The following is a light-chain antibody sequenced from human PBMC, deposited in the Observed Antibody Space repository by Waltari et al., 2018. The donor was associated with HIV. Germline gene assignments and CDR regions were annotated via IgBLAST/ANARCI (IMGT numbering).Light chain of an antibody. V-gene: IGKV2-30*01. CDR2: QVS. J-gene: IGKJ3*01. Sequence: DVVMTQSPLSLPVTLGQPASITCRSSQSLVKSGGPTFMQLYHQRRGQSPRRLIYQVSKRDSGVPDRFSGSGSGTDFTLKISRVEAEDVGIYYCMQGAHWPFTFGPGTIVDIK. CDR3: MQGAHWPFT. CDR1: QSLVKSGGPTF.